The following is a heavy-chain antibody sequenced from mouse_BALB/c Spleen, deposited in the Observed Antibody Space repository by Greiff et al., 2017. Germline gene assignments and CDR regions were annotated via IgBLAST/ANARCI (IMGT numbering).Heavy chain of an antibody. V-gene: IGHV4-1*02. CDR1: GFDFSRYW. D-gene: IGHD2-14*01. CDR2: INPDSSTI. Sequence: EVQGVESGGGLVQPGGSLKLSCAASGFDFSRYWMSWVRQAPGKGLEWIGEINPDSSTINYTPSLKDKFIISRDNAKNTLYLQMSKVRSEDTALYYCARPDRYDGYYYAMDYWGQGTSVTVSS. CDR3: ARPDRYDGYYYAMDY. J-gene: IGHJ4*01.